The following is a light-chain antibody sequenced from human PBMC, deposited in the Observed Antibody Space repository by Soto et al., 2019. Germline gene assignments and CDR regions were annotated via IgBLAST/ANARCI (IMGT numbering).Light chain of an antibody. CDR3: SSYTSSSTLDV. J-gene: IGLJ1*01. CDR1: SXXVGGYNY. Sequence: QSALTQPASVSGSPGQSITISCXGXSXXVGGYNYVSWYQQHPGKAPKLMIYDVSNRPSGVSNRFSGSKSGNTASLTISGLQAEDEADYYCSSYTSSSTLDVFGTGTKLTVL. CDR2: DVS. V-gene: IGLV2-14*01.